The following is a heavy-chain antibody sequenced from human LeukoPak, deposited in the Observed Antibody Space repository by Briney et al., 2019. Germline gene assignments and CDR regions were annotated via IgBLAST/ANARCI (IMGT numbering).Heavy chain of an antibody. Sequence: GGSLRLSCAAPGFTFSSYAMSWVRQAPGKGLEWVSVISGSGDGTYYADPVKGRFTISRDNSKNTLYLQMNSLRAADTAVYYCAKPPVGATPYYFDYWGQGTLVTVSS. CDR2: ISGSGDGT. CDR3: AKPPVGATPYYFDY. D-gene: IGHD1-26*01. V-gene: IGHV3-23*01. CDR1: GFTFSSYA. J-gene: IGHJ4*02.